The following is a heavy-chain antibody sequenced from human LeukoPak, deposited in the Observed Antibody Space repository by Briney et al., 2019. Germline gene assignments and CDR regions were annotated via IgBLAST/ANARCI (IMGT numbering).Heavy chain of an antibody. CDR2: VSFDGKVQ. D-gene: IGHD6-19*01. CDR1: GFTFRSHG. J-gene: IGHJ4*02. CDR3: TKEPKEKTSGWYFRY. Sequence: GRSLRLSCAASGFTFRSHGMHWLRQAPGKGLEWLGVVSFDGKVQYYGESVKGRVTISRDNSKNTLSPQMDSLRPEDTAVYYCTKEPKEKTSGWYFRYWGQGTLVTVSS. V-gene: IGHV3-30*18.